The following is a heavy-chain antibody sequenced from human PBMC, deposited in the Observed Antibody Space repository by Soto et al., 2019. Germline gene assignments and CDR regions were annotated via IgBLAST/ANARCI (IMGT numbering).Heavy chain of an antibody. CDR3: ARARSWNYDYYYYGMDV. Sequence: ASVKVSCKASGGTFSSYTISWVRQAPGQGLEWMGRIIPILGIANYAQKFQGRVTITADESTSTAYMELSSLRSEDTAVYYCARARSWNYDYYYYGMDVWGQGTTVTVSS. CDR2: IIPILGIA. V-gene: IGHV1-69*02. J-gene: IGHJ6*02. CDR1: GGTFSSYT. D-gene: IGHD3-3*01.